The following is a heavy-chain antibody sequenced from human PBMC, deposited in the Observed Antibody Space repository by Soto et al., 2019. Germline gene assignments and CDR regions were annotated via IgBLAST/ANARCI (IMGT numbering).Heavy chain of an antibody. Sequence: SETLSLTCTVSGGSISSYYWSWIRQPPGKGLEWIGYIYYSGSTNYNPSLKSRVTISVDTSKNQFSLKLSSVTAADTAVYYCARSLGYCSGGSCYFAAFDIWGQGTMVTVSS. V-gene: IGHV4-59*08. D-gene: IGHD2-15*01. CDR2: IYYSGST. CDR3: ARSLGYCSGGSCYFAAFDI. CDR1: GGSISSYY. J-gene: IGHJ3*02.